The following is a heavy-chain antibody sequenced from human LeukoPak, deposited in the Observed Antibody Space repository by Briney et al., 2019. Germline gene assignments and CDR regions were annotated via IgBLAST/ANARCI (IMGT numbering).Heavy chain of an antibody. J-gene: IGHJ5*02. CDR3: AKGTLAAAGTRNWFDP. V-gene: IGHV3-30*02. CDR1: GFTFSSYG. Sequence: GGSLRLSCAASGFTFSSYGMHWVRQAPGKGLEWVAFIRYDGSNKYYADSVKGRFTISRDNSKNTLYLQMNSLRAEDTAVYYCAKGTLAAAGTRNWFDPWGQGTLVTVSS. CDR2: IRYDGSNK. D-gene: IGHD6-13*01.